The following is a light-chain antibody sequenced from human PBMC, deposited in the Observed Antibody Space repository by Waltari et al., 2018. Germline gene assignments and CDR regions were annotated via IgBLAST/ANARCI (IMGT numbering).Light chain of an antibody. CDR3: QQSYSTPYT. CDR2: GAS. Sequence: EIVMTQSPATLSGSPGERATLSCRASQSVGSNLAWYQQKPGQAPRLLISGASTGATGVPARFSGSGSGTDFTLTISSLQPEDFATYYCQQSYSTPYTFGQGTKLEIK. CDR1: QSVGSN. J-gene: IGKJ2*01. V-gene: IGKV3-15*01.